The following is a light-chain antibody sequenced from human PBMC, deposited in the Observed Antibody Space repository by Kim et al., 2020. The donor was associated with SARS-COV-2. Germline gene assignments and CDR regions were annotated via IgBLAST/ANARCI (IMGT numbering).Light chain of an antibody. J-gene: IGKJ5*01. V-gene: IGKV1D-13*01. Sequence: ISSGLAWYQQKPGKPPKLLIYDASSLKSGVPSRFSGSGSGTDFTLTISSLQPEDFASYYCQQFNDFPLTFGQGTRLEIK. CDR2: DAS. CDR1: ISSG. CDR3: QQFNDFPLT.